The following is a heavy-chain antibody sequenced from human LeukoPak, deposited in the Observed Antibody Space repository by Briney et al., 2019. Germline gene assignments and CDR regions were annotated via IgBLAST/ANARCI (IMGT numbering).Heavy chain of an antibody. V-gene: IGHV4-59*08. CDR1: GGSISSYY. CDR3: ARHSLYNRGWYNFDY. D-gene: IGHD6-19*01. J-gene: IGHJ4*02. Sequence: SETLSLTCAVSGGSISSYYWSWIRQPPGKGLEWIGYIYYSGSTNYSHSLKSSVTISVDTSKNQFSLKLSSVTAADTPVYYCARHSLYNRGWYNFDYWGQGILVTVSS. CDR2: IYYSGST.